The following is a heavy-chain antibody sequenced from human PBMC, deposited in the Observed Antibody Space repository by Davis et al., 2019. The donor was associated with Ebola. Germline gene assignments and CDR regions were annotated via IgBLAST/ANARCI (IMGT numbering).Heavy chain of an antibody. J-gene: IGHJ3*02. D-gene: IGHD1-20*01. V-gene: IGHV5-51*01. CDR3: ATLRRTITGMDDGFDI. CDR2: VYPGDSDA. Sequence: ESPMLPCQWPGYTLTNFWIAWVRQLPGKGLDWTGVVYPGDSDARYRPSFRGQVTISADKSSRTAYLQWSSLKASDTAMYYCATLRRTITGMDDGFDIWGQGTMVTVSA. CDR1: GYTLTNFW.